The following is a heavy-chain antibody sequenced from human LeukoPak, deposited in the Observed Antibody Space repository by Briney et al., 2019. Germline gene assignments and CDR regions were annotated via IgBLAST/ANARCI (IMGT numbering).Heavy chain of an antibody. D-gene: IGHD6-19*01. Sequence: GGSLRLSCAASGFTFSSYAMSWVRQAPGKGLEWVSAISGSGGSTYYADSVKGRFTISRDNAKNSLYLQMNSLRAEDTALYYCAKGVYSSGWYWGQGTLVTVSS. CDR2: ISGSGGST. CDR1: GFTFSSYA. J-gene: IGHJ4*02. V-gene: IGHV3-23*01. CDR3: AKGVYSSGWY.